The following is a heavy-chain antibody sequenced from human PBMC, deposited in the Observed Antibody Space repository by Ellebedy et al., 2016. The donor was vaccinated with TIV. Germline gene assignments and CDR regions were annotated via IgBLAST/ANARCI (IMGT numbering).Heavy chain of an antibody. CDR2: IYYSGST. V-gene: IGHV4-59*08. CDR3: ARLRFDWQIGAWFDP. CDR1: GGSFSGYY. D-gene: IGHD3-9*01. J-gene: IGHJ5*02. Sequence: MPSETLSLTCGVYGGSFSGYYWSWIRQPPGKGLEWIGYIYYSGSTNYNPSLKSRVTISVDTSKNQFSLTLSSVTAADTAVYYCARLRFDWQIGAWFDPWGQGTLVTVSS.